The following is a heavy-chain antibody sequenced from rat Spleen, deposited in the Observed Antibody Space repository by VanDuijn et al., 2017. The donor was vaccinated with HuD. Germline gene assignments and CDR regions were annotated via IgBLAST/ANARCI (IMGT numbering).Heavy chain of an antibody. CDR2: ISPRGGSS. CDR3: ARRHYGYTDYFDY. Sequence: EAQLVESGGGLVQPGRSLKLSCAASGFTFSNFGMHWIRQAPTKGLEWVASISPRGGSSDYRDSVKGRFTISRDNAKSTLSLQMDSLRSEDTATYYCARRHYGYTDYFDYWGQGVMVTVSS. V-gene: IGHV5-19*01. CDR1: GFTFSNFG. J-gene: IGHJ2*01. D-gene: IGHD1-11*01.